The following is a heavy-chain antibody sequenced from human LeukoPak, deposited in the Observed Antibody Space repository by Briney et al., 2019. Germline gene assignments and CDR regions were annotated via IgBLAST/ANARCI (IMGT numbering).Heavy chain of an antibody. CDR2: INPSGGST. J-gene: IGHJ5*02. D-gene: IGHD2-2*01. V-gene: IGHV1-46*01. CDR1: GYTFTSYY. CDR3: AREGLHCSSSSCYAKWFDP. Sequence: ASVKVSCKASGYTFTSYYMHWVRQAPGQGLEWMGIINPSGGSTSHAQKFQGRVTMTRDTSISTAYMDMSSLTSDDTAVYYCAREGLHCSSSSCYAKWFDPWGQGTLVTVSS.